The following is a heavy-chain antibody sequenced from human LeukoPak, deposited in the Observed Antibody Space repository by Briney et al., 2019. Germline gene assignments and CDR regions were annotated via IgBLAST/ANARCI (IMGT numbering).Heavy chain of an antibody. CDR2: IIPIFGTA. CDR3: ARDSGFVTGSNSPHY. CDR1: GGTFSSYA. Sequence: GASVKVSCKASGGTFSSYAISWVRQAPGQGLEWMGRIIPIFGTANYAQKFQGRVTITTDESTSTAYMELSSLRSEDTAVYYCARDSGFVTGSNSPHYGGQGTLVTVSS. V-gene: IGHV1-69*05. J-gene: IGHJ4*02. D-gene: IGHD3-9*01.